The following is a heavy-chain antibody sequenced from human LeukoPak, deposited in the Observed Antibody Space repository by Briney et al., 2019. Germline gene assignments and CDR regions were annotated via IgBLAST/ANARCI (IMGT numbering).Heavy chain of an antibody. D-gene: IGHD1-26*01. J-gene: IGHJ4*02. CDR2: IIPIFGTA. Sequence: GASVKVSCKASGGTFSSYAISWVRQAPGQGLEWVGGIIPIFGTANYAQKFQGRVTITADESTSTAYMELSSLRSEDTAVYYCASGTRLGSYYGRRLGSSQDYFDYWGQGTLVTVSS. CDR3: ASGTRLGSYYGRRLGSSQDYFDY. CDR1: GGTFSSYA. V-gene: IGHV1-69*13.